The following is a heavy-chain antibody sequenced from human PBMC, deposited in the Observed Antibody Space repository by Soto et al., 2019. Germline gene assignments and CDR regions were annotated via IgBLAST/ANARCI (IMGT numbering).Heavy chain of an antibody. J-gene: IGHJ6*02. V-gene: IGHV1-2*02. Sequence: ASVKVSCKASGYTFTVYYMHCVRQSPVQWLEWMGWINPNSGGTNYAQKFQGRVTMTRDTSISTAYMELSRLRSDDTAVYYCARDPTYYDFWSGYTPYGMDVWSQGTTVTVSS. CDR3: ARDPTYYDFWSGYTPYGMDV. CDR2: INPNSGGT. CDR1: GYTFTVYY. D-gene: IGHD3-3*01.